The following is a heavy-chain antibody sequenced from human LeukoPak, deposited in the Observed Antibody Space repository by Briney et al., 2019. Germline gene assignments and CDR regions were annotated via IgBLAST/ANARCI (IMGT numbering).Heavy chain of an antibody. CDR2: IYYSGST. Sequence: PSETLSLTCTVSGDSISSGDYYWSWIRQPPGKGLEWIGYIYYSGSTYYNPSLKSRVAISVDTSKNQFSLKLSSVTAADTAVYYCARVYCSSTSCLFGYWGQGTLVTVSS. J-gene: IGHJ4*02. V-gene: IGHV4-30-4*01. D-gene: IGHD2-2*01. CDR1: GDSISSGDYY. CDR3: ARVYCSSTSCLFGY.